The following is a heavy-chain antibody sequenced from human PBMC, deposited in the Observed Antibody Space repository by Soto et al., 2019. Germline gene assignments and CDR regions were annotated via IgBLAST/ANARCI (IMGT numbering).Heavy chain of an antibody. CDR3: ARGVATVRGRYGMDD. J-gene: IGHJ6*02. CDR2: IYYSGST. Sequence: LSRTCTVSGGSISSYYWRLIRQPPGKGLEWIGYIYYSGSTNYNPSLKSRVTISVDTYKNQFSLKLSSVTAADTAVYYCARGVATVRGRYGMDDWGQGTPVTVSS. D-gene: IGHD3-10*01. CDR1: GGSISSYY. V-gene: IGHV4-59*01.